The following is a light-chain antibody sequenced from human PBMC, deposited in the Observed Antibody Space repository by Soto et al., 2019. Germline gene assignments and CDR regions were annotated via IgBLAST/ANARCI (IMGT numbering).Light chain of an antibody. Sequence: IVLTQSPGTLSLSPGERAALSCRASQSVSSTYLAWYQQKPGQAPRLLIYGASSRATGIPDRFSGSGSGTDFTLTISSLQSEDFAVYFCQQYNNYPPITFGQGTRLEIK. CDR3: QQYNNYPPIT. CDR2: GAS. J-gene: IGKJ5*01. V-gene: IGKV3-20*01. CDR1: QSVSSTY.